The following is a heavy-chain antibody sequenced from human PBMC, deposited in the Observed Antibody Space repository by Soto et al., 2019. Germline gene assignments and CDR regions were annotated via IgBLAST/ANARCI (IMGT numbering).Heavy chain of an antibody. CDR1: GYTFTSYG. CDR2: ISAYNGNT. D-gene: IGHD6-19*01. V-gene: IGHV1-18*01. J-gene: IGHJ4*02. Sequence: GASVKVSCKASGYTFTSYGISWVRQAPGQVLEWMGWISAYNGNTNYAQKLQGRVTMTTDTSTSTAYMELRSLRSDDTAVYYCARDPRIAVAGTPADYWGQGTLVTVSS. CDR3: ARDPRIAVAGTPADY.